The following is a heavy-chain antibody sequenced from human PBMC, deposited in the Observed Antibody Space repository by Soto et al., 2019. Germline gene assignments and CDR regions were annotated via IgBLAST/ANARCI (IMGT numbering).Heavy chain of an antibody. J-gene: IGHJ4*02. CDR3: ARNGALDY. Sequence: QVQLQESGPGLVKPSQTLSLTCTVSGGSISSGDYYWSWIRQPPGKGLEWIGYILYSGTTNYNPSLESPLTISVDTSKNQFSLKLTSVTAADTAVYYCARNGALDYWGRGTLVTVSS. V-gene: IGHV4-30-4*01. D-gene: IGHD2-8*01. CDR1: GGSISSGDYY. CDR2: ILYSGTT.